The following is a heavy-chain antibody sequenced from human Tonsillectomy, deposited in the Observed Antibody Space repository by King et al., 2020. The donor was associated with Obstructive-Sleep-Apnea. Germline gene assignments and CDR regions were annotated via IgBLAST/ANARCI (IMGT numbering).Heavy chain of an antibody. V-gene: IGHV3-30*18. J-gene: IGHJ3*01. CDR1: GFIFSNYA. CDR2: ISFDGSNE. Sequence: HVQLVESGGGVVQPGKSLRLSCAASGFIFSNYAMHWVRQAPGKGLEWVAVISFDGSNEYYADSVKGRFTISRDNSKNTHYLQMNTVKPEDTAVYYCAKDKTQKSLDVWGQGTMVTVSS. CDR3: AKDKTQKSLDV.